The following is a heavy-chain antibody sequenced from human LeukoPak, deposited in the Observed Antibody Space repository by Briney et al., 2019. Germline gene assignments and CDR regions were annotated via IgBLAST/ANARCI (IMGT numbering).Heavy chain of an antibody. CDR1: GYTFTSYD. Sequence: GASVKVSCKASGYTFTSYDINWVRQATGQGLEWMGWMNPNSGNTGYAQKFQGRVTMTRNTSISTAYMELSSLRSEDTAVYYCARAHTVVDAFDIWGQGTMVTVSS. CDR3: ARAHTVVDAFDI. J-gene: IGHJ3*02. V-gene: IGHV1-8*01. CDR2: MNPNSGNT. D-gene: IGHD4-23*01.